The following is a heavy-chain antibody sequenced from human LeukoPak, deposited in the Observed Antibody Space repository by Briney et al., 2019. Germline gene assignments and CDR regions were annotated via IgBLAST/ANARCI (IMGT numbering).Heavy chain of an antibody. Sequence: SETLSLTCTVSGGSISSSFYYWGWIRQPPGKGLEWIGSIYHSGSTYYNPSLKSRVTISVDTSRNQFSLNLSSVTAADTAVYYCARGLVEIATRYFDLWGRGTLVTVSS. D-gene: IGHD5-24*01. CDR1: GGSISSSFYY. V-gene: IGHV4-39*01. CDR2: IYHSGST. CDR3: ARGLVEIATRYFDL. J-gene: IGHJ2*01.